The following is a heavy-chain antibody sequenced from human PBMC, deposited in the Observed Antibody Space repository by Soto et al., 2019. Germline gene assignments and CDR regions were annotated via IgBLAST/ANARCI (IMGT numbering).Heavy chain of an antibody. CDR3: ARGLVYLDY. Sequence: TGGFLRAPFAASWLTRTNHYIIWVRQAPGKGLEWVSVSKNDGFTYYGDSVKGRFTISRDNSNNTVHLQMNSLRAEDTAVYYCARGLVYLDYWGQGTLVTVSS. V-gene: IGHV3-53*01. CDR1: WLTRTNHY. D-gene: IGHD2-8*01. J-gene: IGHJ4*02. CDR2: SKNDGFT.